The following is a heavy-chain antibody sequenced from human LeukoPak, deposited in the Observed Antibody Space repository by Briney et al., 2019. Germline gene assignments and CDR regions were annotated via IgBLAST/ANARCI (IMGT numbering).Heavy chain of an antibody. J-gene: IGHJ4*02. V-gene: IGHV3-23*01. CDR1: GFTFSNYA. CDR2: ISGSSGTI. Sequence: GGSLRLSCAASGFTFSNYAMNWVRQAPGKGLEWVSGISGSSGTINYAAPVKGRFTISRDNSRNTLYLQMNSLRADDTAVYYCAKRLGDPRAFDYWGQGTLVTVSS. D-gene: IGHD2-21*02. CDR3: AKRLGDPRAFDY.